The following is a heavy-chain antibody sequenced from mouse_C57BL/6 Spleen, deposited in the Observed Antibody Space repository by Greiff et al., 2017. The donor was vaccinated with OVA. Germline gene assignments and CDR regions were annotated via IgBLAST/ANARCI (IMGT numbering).Heavy chain of an antibody. V-gene: IGHV1-50*01. CDR2: IDPSDSYT. J-gene: IGHJ4*01. Sequence: VQLKQPGAELVKPGASVKLSCKASGYTFTSYWMQWVKQRPGQGLEWIGEIDPSDSYTNYNQKFKGKATLTVDTSSSTAYMQLSSLTSEDSAVYYCARANYGNYYAMDYWGQGTSVTVSS. CDR1: GYTFTSYW. D-gene: IGHD2-1*01. CDR3: ARANYGNYYAMDY.